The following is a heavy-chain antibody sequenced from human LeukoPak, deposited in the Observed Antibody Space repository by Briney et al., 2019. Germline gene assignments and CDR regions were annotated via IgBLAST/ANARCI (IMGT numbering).Heavy chain of an antibody. CDR3: AKLPRRDAFDI. J-gene: IGHJ3*02. CDR2: ISDSSTTI. CDR1: GFTFSSYN. V-gene: IGHV3-48*01. Sequence: GGSLRLSCAASGFTFSSYNMNWVHQAPGKGLEWVSYISDSSTTIYYADSVKGRFTISRDNSKNALYLQMNSLRAEDTAVYYCAKLPRRDAFDIWGQGTMVTVSS.